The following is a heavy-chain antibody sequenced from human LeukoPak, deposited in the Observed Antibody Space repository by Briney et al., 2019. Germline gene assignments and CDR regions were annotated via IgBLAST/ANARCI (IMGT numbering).Heavy chain of an antibody. J-gene: IGHJ4*02. V-gene: IGHV3-74*01. CDR1: GFTFSSHR. Sequence: PGGSLRLSCAASGFTFSSHRMYWVRQAPGKGPVWVSLINGDGTTTTCADPVKGRFTISRDNAKNTLYLQMNSLRAEDTAVYYCARGGLTAACDCWGQGTLVTVSS. D-gene: IGHD6-13*01. CDR3: ARGGLTAACDC. CDR2: INGDGTTT.